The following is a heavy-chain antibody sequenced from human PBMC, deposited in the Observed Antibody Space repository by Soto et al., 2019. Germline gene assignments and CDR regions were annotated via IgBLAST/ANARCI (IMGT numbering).Heavy chain of an antibody. CDR1: AFTFSDYA. J-gene: IGHJ4*02. CDR2: ITAGGNT. CDR3: AKGPTATTTRADY. Sequence: EVQLLESGGGLVQPGGSLRLSCAASAFTFSDYAMNWVRQAPGKGLEWVSQITAGGNTYYADSVKGRFTISRDNSKNTLYLQMDSLRAEDTAVYYCAKGPTATTTRADYWGQGILVTVSS. D-gene: IGHD1-1*01. V-gene: IGHV3-23*01.